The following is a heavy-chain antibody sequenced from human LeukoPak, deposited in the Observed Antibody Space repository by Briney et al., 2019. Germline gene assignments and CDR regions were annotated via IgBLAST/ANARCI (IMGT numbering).Heavy chain of an antibody. Sequence: ASVNVSCKASGYTFTSYYMHWVRQAPGQGLEWMGVINPSGGSTSYAQKFQGRVTMTRDTSTSTVYMELSSLRSEDTAVYYCARPNIAARPEWYYYMDVWGKGTTVTVSS. CDR1: GYTFTSYY. CDR2: INPSGGST. V-gene: IGHV1-46*01. CDR3: ARPNIAARPEWYYYMDV. D-gene: IGHD6-6*01. J-gene: IGHJ6*03.